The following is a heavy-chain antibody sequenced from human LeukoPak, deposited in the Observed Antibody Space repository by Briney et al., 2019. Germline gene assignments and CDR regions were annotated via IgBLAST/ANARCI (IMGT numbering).Heavy chain of an antibody. V-gene: IGHV3-9*01. D-gene: IGHD1-1*01. CDR1: GFTFDDYA. Sequence: GGSLRLSCAASGFTFDDYAMHWVRQVPGKGLEWVSGVSWNSGSIGYADSVKGRFTISRDNAKNSLYLQMSSLRAEDTAVYYCARVPSWKGYMDVWGKGTTVTVSS. CDR3: ARVPSWKGYMDV. J-gene: IGHJ6*03. CDR2: VSWNSGSI.